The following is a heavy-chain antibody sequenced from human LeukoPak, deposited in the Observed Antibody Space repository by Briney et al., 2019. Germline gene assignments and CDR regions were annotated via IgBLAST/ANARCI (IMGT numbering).Heavy chain of an antibody. D-gene: IGHD3-16*01. CDR3: ARLQKYSTSSRVGAMDV. Sequence: SETLSLTCGVFGGSFSGYYWTWIRQSPGKGLEWIGEIDDLGNTNYNPSLKSRVAISVDTSKFQFSLKVRSVTAADAAVYFCARLQKYSTSSRVGAMDVRDKGTTVTVSS. CDR2: IDDLGNT. V-gene: IGHV4-34*01. CDR1: GGSFSGYY. J-gene: IGHJ6*03.